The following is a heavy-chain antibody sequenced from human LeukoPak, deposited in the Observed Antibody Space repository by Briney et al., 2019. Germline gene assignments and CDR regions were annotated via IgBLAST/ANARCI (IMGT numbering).Heavy chain of an antibody. Sequence: GGSLRLSCAASGFTVNSNYMSWVRQAPGKGLEWVSVIYSGGSTYYADSVKGRFTISRDNSKNTLYIQMNSLRAEDTAVYYCASSIAAAGYYFEYWGQGTLVIVSS. V-gene: IGHV3-53*01. D-gene: IGHD6-13*01. CDR2: IYSGGST. CDR3: ASSIAAAGYYFEY. CDR1: GFTVNSNY. J-gene: IGHJ4*02.